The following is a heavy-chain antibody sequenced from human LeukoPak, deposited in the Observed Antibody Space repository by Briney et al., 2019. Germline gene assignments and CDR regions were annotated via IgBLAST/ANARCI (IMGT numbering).Heavy chain of an antibody. CDR3: ARDLENYYYGTGSYYTGHFDY. J-gene: IGHJ4*02. CDR1: GFIFSRFG. V-gene: IGHV3-30*03. CDR2: LSDGGSHE. Sequence: GRSLRLSCAASGFIFSRFGMHGVRQAPGKGLEWVAVLSDGGSHEWFADSVKGRFTISRDNAKNSLYLQMNSPRAEDTAVYYCARDLENYYYGTGSYYTGHFDYWGQGTLVTVSS. D-gene: IGHD3-10*01.